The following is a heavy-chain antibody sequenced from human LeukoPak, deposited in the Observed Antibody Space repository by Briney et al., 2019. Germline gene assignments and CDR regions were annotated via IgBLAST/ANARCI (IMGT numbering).Heavy chain of an antibody. J-gene: IGHJ4*02. CDR1: GGSISSGYW. Sequence: SETLSLTCDVSGGSISSGYWWSWVRQSPGKGLEWIGEIHHSGSTNYNPSLKSRVTISVDKSKNQFSVMLTPVTAADTAVYYWARNAYHSADYWGQGTLVTGSS. CDR3: ARNAYHSADY. D-gene: IGHD1-1*01. V-gene: IGHV4-4*02. CDR2: IHHSGST.